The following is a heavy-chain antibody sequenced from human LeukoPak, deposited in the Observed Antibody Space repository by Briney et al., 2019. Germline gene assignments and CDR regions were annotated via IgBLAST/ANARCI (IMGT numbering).Heavy chain of an antibody. CDR2: IYPGDSDT. D-gene: IGHD6-13*01. CDR1: GYSFTSYW. V-gene: IGHV5-51*01. CDR3: ARHVGIAAAGTGWFDP. J-gene: IGHJ5*02. Sequence: GESLKISCKGSGYSFTSYWIGWVRQMPGKGLEWMGIIYPGDSDTRYSPSFQGQVATSADKSISTAYLQWSSLKASDTAMYYCARHVGIAAAGTGWFDPWGQGTLVTVSS.